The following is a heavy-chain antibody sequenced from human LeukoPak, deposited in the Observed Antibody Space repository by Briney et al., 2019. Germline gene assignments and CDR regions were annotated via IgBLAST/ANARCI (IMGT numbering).Heavy chain of an antibody. D-gene: IGHD5-18*01. J-gene: IGHJ5*02. Sequence: PSETLSLTCTVSGGSISSYYWSWIRQPPGKGLEWIGYIYYSGSTNYNPSLKSRVTISVDTSKNQFSLKLSSVTAADTAVYYCAREGNTAMGHRFDPWGQGTLVTVSS. CDR1: GGSISSYY. CDR3: AREGNTAMGHRFDP. V-gene: IGHV4-59*01. CDR2: IYYSGST.